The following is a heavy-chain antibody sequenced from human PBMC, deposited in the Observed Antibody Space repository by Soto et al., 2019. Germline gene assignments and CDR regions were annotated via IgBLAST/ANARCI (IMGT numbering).Heavy chain of an antibody. V-gene: IGHV3-23*01. CDR2: ISGSGGNT. D-gene: IGHD5-18*01. Sequence: PGGCLRLSCAASGVTFSSYAMSWVRQAPGKGLEWVSFISGSGGNTYYADSVRGRFAISRLNSKNTLFLQMNTLRAEDTAIYYCANEALIGYTYASPYWGQGTLVTVSS. J-gene: IGHJ4*02. CDR1: GVTFSSYA. CDR3: ANEALIGYTYASPY.